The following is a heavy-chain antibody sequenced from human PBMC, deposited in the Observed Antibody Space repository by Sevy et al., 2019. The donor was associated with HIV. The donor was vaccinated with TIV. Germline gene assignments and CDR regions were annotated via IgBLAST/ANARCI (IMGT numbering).Heavy chain of an antibody. V-gene: IGHV4-39*01. CDR1: GGSINSDSYY. CDR3: ARFEYGDYVSHFEY. J-gene: IGHJ4*02. D-gene: IGHD2-21*02. Sequence: SETLSLTCTVSGGSINSDSYYWGWIRQPPGKGVEWIGNIYYSGTTYYNPSLKSRFTISVDTSKNQFSLKLSSVTAADTAVYYCARFEYGDYVSHFEYWGQGTLVTVSS. CDR2: IYYSGTT.